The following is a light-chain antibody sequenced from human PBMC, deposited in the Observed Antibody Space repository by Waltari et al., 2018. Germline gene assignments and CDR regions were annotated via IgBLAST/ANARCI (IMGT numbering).Light chain of an antibody. CDR3: LQDYSYPWT. CDR1: QGIRND. Sequence: AIQMTQSPSSLSASVGDRVTITCRARQGIRNDLGWYQQEPGKAPKLLIYGSSTLQSGVPSRFSGSGFGTDFTLTINSLQPEDFATYYCLQDYSYPWTFGQGTKVEIK. V-gene: IGKV1-6*01. CDR2: GSS. J-gene: IGKJ1*01.